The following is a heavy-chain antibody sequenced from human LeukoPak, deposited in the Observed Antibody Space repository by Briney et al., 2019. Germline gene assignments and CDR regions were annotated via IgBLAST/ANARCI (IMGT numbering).Heavy chain of an antibody. D-gene: IGHD3-10*01. CDR3: ARSSVGSGSNFDY. CDR1: GVSISSTSYY. J-gene: IGHJ4*02. CDR2: IYYSGST. Sequence: PSETLSLTCTVSGVSISSTSYYWGWIRQPPGKGLEWIASIYYSGSTYYNPSLKSRVTISVDTSKNQFSLKLSSVTAADTAVYYCARSSVGSGSNFDYWGQGTLVTVSS. V-gene: IGHV4-39*01.